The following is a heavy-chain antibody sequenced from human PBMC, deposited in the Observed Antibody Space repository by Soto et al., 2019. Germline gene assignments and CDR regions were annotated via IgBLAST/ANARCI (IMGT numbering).Heavy chain of an antibody. J-gene: IGHJ6*02. CDR3: GKDVGDYVPYYYGVDV. Sequence: QVQLVGSGGGVVQPGTSLRLSCAASGFTFKTHAMHWVRQAPGKGLEWMAVIAYDGNEKFYADSVKGRFTISRDNSKNALYLQINTLRNEDTAVYYCGKDVGDYVPYYYGVDVWGQGTTVTVSS. V-gene: IGHV3-30*18. D-gene: IGHD1-26*01. CDR2: IAYDGNEK. CDR1: GFTFKTHA.